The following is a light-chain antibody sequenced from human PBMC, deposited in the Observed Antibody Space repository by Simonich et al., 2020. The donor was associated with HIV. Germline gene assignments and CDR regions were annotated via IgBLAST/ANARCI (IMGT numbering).Light chain of an antibody. CDR2: GAS. J-gene: IGKJ2*01. CDR3: QQYYNWPPYT. CDR1: QSVSSN. V-gene: IGKV3-15*01. Sequence: IVMTQSPASLSVSPGERATLSCRASQSVSSNLAWYQQKAGQAPRLLIYGASTRATGIPARFSGSGSGTEFTLTISSLQSEDFAVYYCQQYYNWPPYTFGQGTKVEIK.